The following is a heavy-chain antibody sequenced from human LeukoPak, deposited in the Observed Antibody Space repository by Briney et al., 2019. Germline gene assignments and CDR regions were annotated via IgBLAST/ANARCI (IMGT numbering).Heavy chain of an antibody. CDR2: MRGSGGST. D-gene: IGHD5-24*01. Sequence: GGSLRLSCAASGFTLDDYGMRSLRQAPGKGLEWVSGMRGSGGSTYYADFVKGRFTISRDNSKNTLYLQMNTLRAEDTAVYYCEKDSLPSYGLNLQFWGQGTLVTVSS. CDR3: EKDSLPSYGLNLQF. J-gene: IGHJ4*02. CDR1: GFTLDDYG. V-gene: IGHV3-23*01.